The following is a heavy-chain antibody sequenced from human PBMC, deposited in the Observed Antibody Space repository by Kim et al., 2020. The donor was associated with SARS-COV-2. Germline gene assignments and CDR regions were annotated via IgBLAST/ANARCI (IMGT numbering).Heavy chain of an antibody. Sequence: SETLSLTCTVSGGSISSSSYYWGWIRQPPGKGLEWIGSIYYSGSTYYNPSLKSRVTISVDTSKNQFSLKLSSVTAADTAVYYCARRFLEWLTGSTGMDVWGQGTTVTVSS. J-gene: IGHJ6*02. CDR2: IYYSGST. CDR1: GGSISSSSYY. V-gene: IGHV4-39*01. D-gene: IGHD3-3*01. CDR3: ARRFLEWLTGSTGMDV.